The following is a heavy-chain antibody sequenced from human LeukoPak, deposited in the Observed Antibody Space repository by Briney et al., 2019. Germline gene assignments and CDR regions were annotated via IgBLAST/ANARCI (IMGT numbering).Heavy chain of an antibody. V-gene: IGHV3-30*02. J-gene: IGHJ4*02. CDR1: GFTFSNYG. D-gene: IGHD1-26*01. CDR2: VRYDESTK. Sequence: PGGSLRLSCAASGFTFSNYGMHWVRQAPGKGLEWVAFVRYDESTKFYADSVKGRFTISRDNSKTTLYLQMNNLRAEDTAVYYCARETVGAGIDYWGQGTLVTVSS. CDR3: ARETVGAGIDY.